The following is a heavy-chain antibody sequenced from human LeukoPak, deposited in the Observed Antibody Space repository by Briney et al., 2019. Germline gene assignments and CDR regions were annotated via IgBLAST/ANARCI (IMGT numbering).Heavy chain of an antibody. CDR2: INHSGST. V-gene: IGHV4-34*01. J-gene: IGHJ3*02. CDR1: GGSFSGYY. D-gene: IGHD3-22*01. Sequence: PSETLSLTCAVYGGSFSGYYWSWIRQPPGKGLEWIGEINHSGSTNYNPSLKSRVTISGDTSKNQFSLKLSSVTAADTAVYYCARGWEDRYDSSGYYFFRAFDIWGQGTMVTVSS. CDR3: ARGWEDRYDSSGYYFFRAFDI.